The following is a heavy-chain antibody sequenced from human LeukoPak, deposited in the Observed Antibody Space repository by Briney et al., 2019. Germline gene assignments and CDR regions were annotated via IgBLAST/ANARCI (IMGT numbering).Heavy chain of an antibody. CDR1: GFTFSSYW. CDR2: IKQDGSEK. Sequence: PGGSLRLSCAASGFTFSSYWMSWVRQAPGKGLEWVANIKQDGSEKYYVDSVKGRFTISRDNAKNSLYLQMNSLRAEDTAVYYCARDNYDSSGYYRPLDYWGQGTLVTVSS. J-gene: IGHJ4*02. V-gene: IGHV3-7*01. CDR3: ARDNYDSSGYYRPLDY. D-gene: IGHD3-22*01.